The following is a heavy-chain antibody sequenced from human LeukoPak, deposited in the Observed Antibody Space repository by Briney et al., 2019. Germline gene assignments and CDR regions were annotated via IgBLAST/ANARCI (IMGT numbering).Heavy chain of an antibody. CDR2: FAPEDGET. J-gene: IGHJ6*03. Sequence: ASVKVSCKVSGYTLTELSMHWVRQAPGKGLEWMGGFAPEDGETIYAQKFQGRVTMTEDTSTDTAYMELSSLRSEDTAVYYCATAAPPGYYYYYMDVWGKGTTVTVSS. CDR3: ATAAPPGYYYYYMDV. V-gene: IGHV1-24*01. CDR1: GYTLTELS. D-gene: IGHD1-14*01.